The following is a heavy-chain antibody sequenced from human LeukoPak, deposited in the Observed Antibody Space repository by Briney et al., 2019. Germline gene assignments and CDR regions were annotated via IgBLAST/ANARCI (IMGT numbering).Heavy chain of an antibody. CDR1: GFTFSSYA. Sequence: GGSLRLSCAASGFTFSSYAMHWVRQAPGKGLEWVAVISYDGSNKYYADSVKGRFTISRDNSKNTLYLQMNSLRAEDTAVYYCARDYYDSSGYRFDYWGQGTPVTVSS. D-gene: IGHD3-22*01. CDR3: ARDYYDSSGYRFDY. J-gene: IGHJ4*02. CDR2: ISYDGSNK. V-gene: IGHV3-30*01.